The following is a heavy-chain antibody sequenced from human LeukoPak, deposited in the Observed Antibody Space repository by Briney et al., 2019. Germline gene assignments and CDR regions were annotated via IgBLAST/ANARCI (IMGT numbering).Heavy chain of an antibody. J-gene: IGHJ4*02. CDR2: IKKDGSDK. V-gene: IGHV3-7*01. D-gene: IGHD6-19*01. CDR3: VAGSGWRFDY. Sequence: GGSLRLSCAASGFTFSSYWMSWVRQAPGKGLEWVANIKKDGSDKNYLGSVKGRFTISRGNAKNSLYVQMNSLRVEDTAVYYCVAGSGWRFDYWGQGTLVTVSS. CDR1: GFTFSSYW.